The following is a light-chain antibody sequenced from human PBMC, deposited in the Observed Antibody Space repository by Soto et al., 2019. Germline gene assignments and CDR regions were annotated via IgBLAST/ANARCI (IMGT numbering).Light chain of an antibody. CDR1: ESISSW. Sequence: DIQMTQSPSTLSASVGDRVTITCRASESISSWLAWYQQKPGKAPKLLIYKASNLESGVPSRFSGSGSGTEFTLTISTLQPDDFATYYCQQYSIYPWTFGQGTKVDIK. CDR3: QQYSIYPWT. CDR2: KAS. J-gene: IGKJ1*01. V-gene: IGKV1-5*03.